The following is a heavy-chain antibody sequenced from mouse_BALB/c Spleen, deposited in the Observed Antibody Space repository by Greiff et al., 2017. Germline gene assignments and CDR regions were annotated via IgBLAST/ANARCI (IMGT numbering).Heavy chain of an antibody. D-gene: IGHD1-2*01. CDR3: ARVPPHYDGLYYAMDY. J-gene: IGHJ4*01. Sequence: QVQLKESGPGLVAPSQSLSITCTVSGFSLTSYGVHWVRQPPGKGLEWLGVIWAGGSTNYNSALMSRLSISKDNSKSQVFLKMNSLQTDDTAMYYCARVPPHYDGLYYAMDYWGQGTSVTVSS. CDR1: GFSLTSYG. V-gene: IGHV2-9*02. CDR2: IWAGGST.